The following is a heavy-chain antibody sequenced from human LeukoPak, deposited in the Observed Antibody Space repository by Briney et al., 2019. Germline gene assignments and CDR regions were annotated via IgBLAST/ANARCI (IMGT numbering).Heavy chain of an antibody. Sequence: ASVKVSCKASGYTLTGYYLHWVRQAPRQGLEWMGWISAYNGNTNYAQKLQGRVTMTTDTSTSTAYMELRSLRSDDTAVYYCARTGRYAADYWGQGTLVTVSS. J-gene: IGHJ4*02. CDR2: ISAYNGNT. V-gene: IGHV1-18*04. CDR3: ARTGRYAADY. D-gene: IGHD1-1*01. CDR1: GYTLTGYY.